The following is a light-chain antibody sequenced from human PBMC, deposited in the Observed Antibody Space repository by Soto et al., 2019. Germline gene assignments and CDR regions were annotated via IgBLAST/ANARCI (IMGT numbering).Light chain of an antibody. Sequence: EIVLTQSPGTLSLSPGERATLSCRASQSVSSNFLAWYQQKPGQAPRLLIFGASSRASDIPDRFSGGGSGTDFTLTISRLEPEDFAVYYCQQYGSSPPYTFGQGTKLEIK. CDR1: QSVSSNF. J-gene: IGKJ2*01. V-gene: IGKV3-20*01. CDR3: QQYGSSPPYT. CDR2: GAS.